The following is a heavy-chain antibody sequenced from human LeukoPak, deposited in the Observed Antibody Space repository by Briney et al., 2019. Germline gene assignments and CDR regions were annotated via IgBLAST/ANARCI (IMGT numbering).Heavy chain of an antibody. CDR3: ARGRAIVVVPAAKRGLWFDP. CDR1: GGSISSGSYY. J-gene: IGHJ5*02. Sequence: SQTLSLTCTVSGGSISSGSYYWSWIRQPAGKGLEWIGRIYTSGSTNYNPSLKSRVTISVDTSKNQFSLKQSSVTAADTAVYYCARGRAIVVVPAAKRGLWFDPWGQGTLVTVSS. V-gene: IGHV4-61*02. CDR2: IYTSGST. D-gene: IGHD2-2*01.